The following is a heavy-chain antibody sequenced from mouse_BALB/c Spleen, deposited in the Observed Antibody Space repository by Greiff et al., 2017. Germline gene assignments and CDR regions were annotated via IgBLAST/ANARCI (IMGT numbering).Heavy chain of an antibody. CDR1: GFTFSSYA. CDR3: APITTVFAY. Sequence: DVHLVESGGGLVKPGGSLKLSCAASGFTFSSYAMSWVRQTPEKRLEWVASISSGGSTYYPDSVKGRFAISRDNARNILYLQMSSLRSEDTAMYYCAPITTVFAYWGQGTLVTVSA. D-gene: IGHD1-1*01. J-gene: IGHJ3*01. V-gene: IGHV5-6-5*01. CDR2: ISSGGST.